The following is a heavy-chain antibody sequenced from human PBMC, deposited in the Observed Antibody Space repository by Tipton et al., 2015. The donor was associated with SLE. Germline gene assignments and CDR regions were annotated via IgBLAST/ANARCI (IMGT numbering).Heavy chain of an antibody. Sequence: GLVKPSEALSLTCAVYGGSFSGYYWSWIRQPPGKGLEWIGEINHSGSTNYNPSLKSRVTISVDTSKNQFSLKLSSVTAADTAVYYCAAWLSGYFDYWGQGTLVTVSS. V-gene: IGHV4-34*01. J-gene: IGHJ4*02. CDR2: INHSGST. CDR1: GGSFSGYY. D-gene: IGHD3-22*01. CDR3: AAWLSGYFDY.